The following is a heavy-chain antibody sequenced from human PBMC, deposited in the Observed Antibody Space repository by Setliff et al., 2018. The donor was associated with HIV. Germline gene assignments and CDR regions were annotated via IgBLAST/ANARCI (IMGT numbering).Heavy chain of an antibody. J-gene: IGHJ5*02. Sequence: ASVKVSCKTSGGTFSTYSINWVRQAPGQGLEWMGGIIPIFGTANYAQKFQGRVTISTDESARTAYMELRSLRSEDTAVYYCAVGPHGDYELGWFDLWGQGTLVTVSS. CDR2: IIPIFGTA. V-gene: IGHV1-69*05. CDR3: AVGPHGDYELGWFDL. D-gene: IGHD4-17*01. CDR1: GGTFSTYS.